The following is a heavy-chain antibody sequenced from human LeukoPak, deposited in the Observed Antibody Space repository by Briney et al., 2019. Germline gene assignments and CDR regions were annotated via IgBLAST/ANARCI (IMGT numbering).Heavy chain of an antibody. J-gene: IGHJ4*02. CDR2: ISSGSSVI. CDR1: GFTFSTDS. CDR3: ARDPWYPDY. V-gene: IGHV3-48*01. Sequence: GGSLRLSCAASGFTFSTDSMNWVRQAPGKGLEWVSQISSGSSVIYYADSVKGRFTISRDNDKESLYLQMNSLRVDDTGVYYCARDPWYPDYWGQGTLVTVSS. D-gene: IGHD2-15*01.